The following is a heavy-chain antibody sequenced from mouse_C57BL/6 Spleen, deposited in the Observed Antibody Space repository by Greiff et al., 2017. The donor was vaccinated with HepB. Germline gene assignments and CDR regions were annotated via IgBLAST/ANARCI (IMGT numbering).Heavy chain of an antibody. CDR1: GYTFTSYW. CDR2: IHPNSGST. V-gene: IGHV1-64*01. J-gene: IGHJ3*01. Sequence: QVQLQQPGAELVKPGASVKLSCKASGYTFTSYWMHWVKQRPGQGLEWIGMIHPNSGSTNYNEKFKSKATLTVDKSSSTAYMQLSSLTAEDSAVYYCARLVTTRTWFAYWGQGTLVTVSA. D-gene: IGHD2-2*01. CDR3: ARLVTTRTWFAY.